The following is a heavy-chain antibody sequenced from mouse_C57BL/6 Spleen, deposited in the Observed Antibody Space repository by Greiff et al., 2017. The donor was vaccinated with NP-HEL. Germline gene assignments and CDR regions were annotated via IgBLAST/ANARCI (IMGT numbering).Heavy chain of an antibody. V-gene: IGHV5-17*01. D-gene: IGHD2-3*01. CDR1: GFTFSDYG. CDR2: ISSGSSTI. CDR3: ANNDGYYDAMDY. Sequence: EVHLVESGGGLVKPGGSLKLSCAASGFTFSDYGMHWVRQAPEKGLEWVAYISSGSSTIYYADTVKGRFTISRDNAKNTLFLQMTSLRSEDTAMYYCANNDGYYDAMDYWGQGTSVTVSS. J-gene: IGHJ4*01.